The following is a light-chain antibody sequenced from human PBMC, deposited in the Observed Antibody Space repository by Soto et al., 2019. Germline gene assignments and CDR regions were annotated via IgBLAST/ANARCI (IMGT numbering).Light chain of an antibody. CDR3: QQHGTSPV. V-gene: IGKV3-20*01. CDR1: QAVSSIL. CDR2: GAS. Sequence: EVVLTQSPGTLSSSPGERATLSCRASQAVSSILLAWYQQKPGQAPRLLIYGASNRATGIPDRFSGSGSGTDFTLTVSRLEPEDFAVYYCQQHGTSPVFGGGTKVEIK. J-gene: IGKJ4*01.